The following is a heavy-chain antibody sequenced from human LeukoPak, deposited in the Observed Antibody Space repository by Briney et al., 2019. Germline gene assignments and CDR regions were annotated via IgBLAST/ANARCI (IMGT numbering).Heavy chain of an antibody. D-gene: IGHD4-17*01. Sequence: GGSLRLSCAASGFTVNSNYMSWVRQAPGKGLEWVSAMSGSGGSTYYADSVKGRFTISRDNSKNTLYLQMNSLRAEDTAVYYCAKRGTVTTFGHCDYWGQGTLVIVSS. J-gene: IGHJ4*02. V-gene: IGHV3-23*01. CDR1: GFTVNSNY. CDR3: AKRGTVTTFGHCDY. CDR2: MSGSGGST.